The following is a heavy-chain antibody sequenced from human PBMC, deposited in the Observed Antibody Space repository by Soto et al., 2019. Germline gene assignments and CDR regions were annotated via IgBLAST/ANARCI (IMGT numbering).Heavy chain of an antibody. CDR3: ARDTGDGTFDF. V-gene: IGHV1-3*01. J-gene: IGHJ4*02. CDR1: GYTFSRYA. D-gene: IGHD7-27*01. CDR2: INAGYGNT. Sequence: EASVKVYCKSSGYTFSRYAMQWVRQAPGQRLEWMGWINAGYGNTKSSQKFQDRVTISRDTSASTAYMELTSLRSEDTAVYYCARDTGDGTFDFWGQGTLVTVSS.